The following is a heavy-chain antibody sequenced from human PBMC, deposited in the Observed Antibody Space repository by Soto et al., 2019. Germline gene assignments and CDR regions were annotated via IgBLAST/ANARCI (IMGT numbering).Heavy chain of an antibody. CDR1: GLTFSTYA. Sequence: QVQLVESGGGVVQPGRSLRLSCAASGLTFSTYATHWVRHAPGKGLEWVAVISYDGSNKYYADSVKGRFTISRDNSKSTLYLQMNSLRTEDTAVYYCARDWAVAKWREGWCDPWGQGTLVTVSA. J-gene: IGHJ5*02. CDR2: ISYDGSNK. V-gene: IGHV3-30-3*01. D-gene: IGHD5-12*01. CDR3: ARDWAVAKWREGWCDP.